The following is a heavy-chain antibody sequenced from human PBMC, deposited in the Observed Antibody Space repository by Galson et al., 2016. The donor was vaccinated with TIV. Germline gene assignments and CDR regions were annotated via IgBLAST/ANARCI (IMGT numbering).Heavy chain of an antibody. Sequence: SVKVSCKVSGNSLNELVIHWVRQAPGKGLEWMGGFDPEVSKTVYAQMLQGRVTMAADTSRNTAYMELDSLRAEDTAVYYCAKDWAETYDYHSDPFDMWGQGTKVTVSS. D-gene: IGHD3-22*01. CDR1: GNSLNELV. V-gene: IGHV1-24*01. CDR3: AKDWAETYDYHSDPFDM. J-gene: IGHJ3*02. CDR2: FDPEVSKT.